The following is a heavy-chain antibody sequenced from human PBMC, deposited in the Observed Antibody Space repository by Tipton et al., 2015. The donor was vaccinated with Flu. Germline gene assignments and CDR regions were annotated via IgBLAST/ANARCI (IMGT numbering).Heavy chain of an antibody. Sequence: SLRLSCATSGFTFSQYWMTWVRQAPGRGLEWISSIRGDGDGTFYADSVKGRFTISRDNSKNMQFRQLTNLRADDTAVYFCAEWVRFCVSSGYYFLDSWGQRTLVTVSS. CDR3: AEWVRFCVSSGYYFLDS. D-gene: IGHD3-22*01. V-gene: IGHV3-23*01. CDR2: IRGDGDGT. J-gene: IGHJ4*02. CDR1: GFTFSQYW.